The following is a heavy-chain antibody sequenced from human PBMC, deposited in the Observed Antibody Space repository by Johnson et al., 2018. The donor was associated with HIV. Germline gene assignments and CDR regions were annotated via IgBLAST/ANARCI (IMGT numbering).Heavy chain of an antibody. V-gene: IGHV3-30*14. CDR2: ISYDGTNT. D-gene: IGHD6-6*01. J-gene: IGHJ3*02. CDR1: GFTFGSYA. Sequence: HVQLVESGGGVVQPGRSLRLSCAASGFTFGSYAMHWVRQAPGKGLEWVAVISYDGTNTYYADSVRGRFTISRDNSRNTVSLQMIILRPKDTAMYYCASGVTARAPLLIWGQGTMVTVSS. CDR3: ASGVTARAPLLI.